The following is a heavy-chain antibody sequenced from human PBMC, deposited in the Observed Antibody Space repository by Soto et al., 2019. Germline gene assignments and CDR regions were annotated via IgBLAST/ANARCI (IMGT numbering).Heavy chain of an antibody. D-gene: IGHD4-17*01. CDR2: VDPNGGGS. Sequence: ASVKVSCKTSGYSFTDYKLHWVRQAPGQGLEWMGWVDPNGGGSNSAQKFQGSVTMTWGTSITTAYLDLTRLTTDDTATYFCATWVDYGDFEVFDFWGQGTVVTVSS. J-gene: IGHJ4*02. V-gene: IGHV1-2*04. CDR1: GYSFTDYK. CDR3: ATWVDYGDFEVFDF.